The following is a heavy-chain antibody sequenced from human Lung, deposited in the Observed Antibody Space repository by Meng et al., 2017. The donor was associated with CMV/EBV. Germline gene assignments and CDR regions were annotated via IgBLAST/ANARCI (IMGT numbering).Heavy chain of an antibody. CDR2: IYYSGST. D-gene: IGHD6-13*01. V-gene: IGHV4-31*03. J-gene: IGHJ2*01. CDR3: ARPGAAAETEGFDL. Sequence: SETLSLTCTVSGGSISSGGYYWSWIRQHPGKGLEWIGYIYYSGSTYYNPSLKSRVTISVDTSKNQFSLKLSSVTAADTAVYYCARPGAAAETEGFDLWGRGTLVXVSS. CDR1: GGSISSGGYY.